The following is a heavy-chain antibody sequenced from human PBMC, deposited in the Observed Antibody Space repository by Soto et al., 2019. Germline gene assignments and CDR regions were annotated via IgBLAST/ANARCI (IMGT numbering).Heavy chain of an antibody. V-gene: IGHV3-23*01. CDR1: GFTFSSYA. D-gene: IGHD3-10*01. CDR3: AKEEGSMVRGSIDY. CDR2: ISGSGGST. Sequence: EVPLLESGGGLVQPGGSLRLSCAASGFTFSSYAMSWVRQAPGKGLEWVSAISGSGGSTYYADSVKGRFTISRDNSKDTVYLQVSSLRAEDTAVYDCAKEEGSMVRGSIDYWGRGTLVTVSS. J-gene: IGHJ4*02.